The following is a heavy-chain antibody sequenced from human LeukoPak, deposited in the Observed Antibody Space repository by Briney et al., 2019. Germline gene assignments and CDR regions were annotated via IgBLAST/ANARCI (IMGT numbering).Heavy chain of an antibody. V-gene: IGHV3-23*01. J-gene: IGHJ4*02. CDR2: ISGSSGST. D-gene: IGHD1-7*01. Sequence: GGSLRLSCAASGFTFSSYAMSWVRQAPGKGLEWVSGISGSSGSTYYADSVKGRFTISRDNSKNSLYLQMNSLRAEDTAVYYCARDRLELRESVFDYWGQGTLVTVSS. CDR3: ARDRLELRESVFDY. CDR1: GFTFSSYA.